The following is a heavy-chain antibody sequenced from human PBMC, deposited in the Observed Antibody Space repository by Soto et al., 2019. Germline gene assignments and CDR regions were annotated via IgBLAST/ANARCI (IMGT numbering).Heavy chain of an antibody. Sequence: QVHLQESGPGLVRPSETLSLTCAVSGDSVGSGSYYWTWIRQPPGKGLEFVCHIYHTGSTNYNPSLMNRLTLSVDTSKSRFSLRLRSVTAADTAMYYCARAGAFGDTRMAGFQWGQGGLVTVSS. CDR1: GDSVGSGSYY. V-gene: IGHV4-61*03. CDR2: IYHTGST. CDR3: ARAGAFGDTRMAGFQ. D-gene: IGHD6-19*01. J-gene: IGHJ4*02.